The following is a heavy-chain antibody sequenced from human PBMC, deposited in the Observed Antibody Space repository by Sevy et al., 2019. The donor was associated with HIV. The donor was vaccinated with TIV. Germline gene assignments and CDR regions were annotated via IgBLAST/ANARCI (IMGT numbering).Heavy chain of an antibody. CDR3: AKDLGSSSWNYNGRDV. Sequence: GGSLRLSCAASGFTFHDYAMHWVRQPPGKGLEWVSLISWSGGSTYNADSVKGRFTISRDNSKNSLYLQMNSLITEDTALYYCAKDLGSSSWNYNGRDVWGQGTTVTVSS. D-gene: IGHD6-6*01. V-gene: IGHV3-43D*03. CDR2: ISWSGGST. CDR1: GFTFHDYA. J-gene: IGHJ6*02.